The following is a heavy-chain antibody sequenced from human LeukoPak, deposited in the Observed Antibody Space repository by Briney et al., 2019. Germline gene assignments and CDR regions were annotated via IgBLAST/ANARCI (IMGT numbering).Heavy chain of an antibody. Sequence: GGSLRLSCAASGLTFSNYWMSWVRQAPGKGREWVANIKEDGSEKYYGDSVRGRFTISRDNAKSSLNLQMSSLRADDTAVYYCARHGRHNFDYWGQGTLVTVSS. CDR1: GLTFSNYW. J-gene: IGHJ4*02. CDR2: IKEDGSEK. D-gene: IGHD5-24*01. CDR3: ARHGRHNFDY. V-gene: IGHV3-7*01.